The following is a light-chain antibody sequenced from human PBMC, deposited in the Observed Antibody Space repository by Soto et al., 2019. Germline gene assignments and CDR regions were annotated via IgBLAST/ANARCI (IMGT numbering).Light chain of an antibody. CDR2: DLS. Sequence: EIVLTQSPGTLSLSPGEGATLSCRASQSVPKNYFGWYKQKTGQAHRLLIYDLSNRATDVPDRFIGSGSETDFTLTITGLEPEDFAVYYCQQYATAPLTFGGGTKLEIK. CDR3: QQYATAPLT. V-gene: IGKV3-20*01. CDR1: QSVPKNY. J-gene: IGKJ4*01.